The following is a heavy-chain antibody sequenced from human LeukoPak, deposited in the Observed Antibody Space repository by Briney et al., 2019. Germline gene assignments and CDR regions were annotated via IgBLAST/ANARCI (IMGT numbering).Heavy chain of an antibody. CDR1: GFTFSSYW. Sequence: PGGSLRLSCAASGFTFSSYWMSWVRQAPGKGPEWVANIKQDGSEKYYVDSVEGRFTISRDNAKNSLYLQMNSLRAEDTAVYYCARGLVVPAIEGVYWGQGTLVTVSS. CDR2: IKQDGSEK. CDR3: ARGLVVPAIEGVY. D-gene: IGHD2-2*01. V-gene: IGHV3-7*01. J-gene: IGHJ4*02.